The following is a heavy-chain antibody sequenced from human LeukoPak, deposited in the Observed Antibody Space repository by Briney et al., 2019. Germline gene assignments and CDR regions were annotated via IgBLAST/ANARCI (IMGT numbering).Heavy chain of an antibody. CDR1: GGSFSGYY. J-gene: IGHJ4*02. Sequence: PPSETLSITCAAYGGSFSGYYWSWVRLAPGKGLEWVANIKEDGTETYYVDSVKGRFTISRDNAKNSLYLQMNSLRVEDTAVYCCAKEGRSLQTYWGQGTLVTVSS. CDR2: IKEDGTET. V-gene: IGHV3-7*03. D-gene: IGHD5-24*01. CDR3: AKEGRSLQTY.